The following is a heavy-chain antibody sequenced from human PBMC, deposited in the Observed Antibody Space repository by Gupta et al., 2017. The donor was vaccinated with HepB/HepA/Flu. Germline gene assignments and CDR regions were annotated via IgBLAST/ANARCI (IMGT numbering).Heavy chain of an antibody. V-gene: IGHV3-7*01. Sequence: EVQLVESGGDFVPPGGSLRLSWAASGFTFSDYGMSWVRQPPGKGLEWVANIKKDGSEKYYVDSVKGRFIISRENAKNSLYLQMNSLRVEDTAVYYCARPGFAAAATFGWFNPWGQGTLVTVSS. D-gene: IGHD6-13*01. CDR1: GFTFSDYG. CDR2: IKKDGSEK. J-gene: IGHJ5*02. CDR3: ARPGFAAAATFGWFNP.